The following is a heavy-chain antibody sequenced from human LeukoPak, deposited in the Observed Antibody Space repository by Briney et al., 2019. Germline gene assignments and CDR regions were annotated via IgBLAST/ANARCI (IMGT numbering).Heavy chain of an antibody. J-gene: IGHJ6*02. CDR3: TRDRFYAMDA. CDR2: ITIDGSST. Sequence: PGRSLRLSCAASGFTFRSYGMHWVRQAPGKGLVWVSRITIDGSSTTYADSVKGRFTISRDNAKDTVYLQMNSLRAEDTAVYYCTRDRFYAMDAWGQGTTVIVSS. CDR1: GFTFRSYG. V-gene: IGHV3-74*03.